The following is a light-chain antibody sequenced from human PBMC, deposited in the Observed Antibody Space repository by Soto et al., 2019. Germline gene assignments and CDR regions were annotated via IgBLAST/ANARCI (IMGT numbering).Light chain of an antibody. V-gene: IGLV2-14*03. CDR1: SSDVGGYNY. CDR3: SSYKTSNHRQIV. CDR2: DVS. J-gene: IGLJ1*01. Sequence: QSALTQPPSVSGSPGQSITISCTGTSSDVGGYNYVSWYQHHPGKAPKLIIYDVSNRPSGVSIRFSASKSDNTASLTISGLPPEDEADYHCSSYKTSNHRQIVFGTGTKVTVL.